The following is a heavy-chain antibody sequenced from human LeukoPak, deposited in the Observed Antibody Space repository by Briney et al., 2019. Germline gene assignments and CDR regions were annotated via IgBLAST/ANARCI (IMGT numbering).Heavy chain of an antibody. J-gene: IGHJ4*02. CDR2: INPHSGGT. CDR1: GYTFTGYY. CDR3: ARDVGEYCSSTNYYASHY. Sequence: ASVKVSCKASGYTFTGYYMHWVRQAPGQGLEWMGWINPHSGGTNYAQKFQGGVTMTRDTSITTAYMELSSLRSDDTAVYYCARDVGEYCSSTNYYASHYWGQGTLVTVSS. D-gene: IGHD2-2*01. V-gene: IGHV1-2*02.